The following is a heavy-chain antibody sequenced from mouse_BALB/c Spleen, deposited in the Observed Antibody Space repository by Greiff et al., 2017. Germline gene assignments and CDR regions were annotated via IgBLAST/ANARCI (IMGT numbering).Heavy chain of an antibody. V-gene: IGHV1S81*02. CDR2: INPSNGRT. J-gene: IGHJ4*01. CDR1: GYTFTSYW. Sequence: QVQLQQPGAELVKPGASVKLSCKASGYTFTSYWMHWVKQRPGQGLEWIGEINPSNGRTNYNEKFKSKATLTVDKSSSTAYMQLSSLTSEDSVVYYCARYYDHAMDYWGQGTSVTVSS. D-gene: IGHD1-1*01. CDR3: ARYYDHAMDY.